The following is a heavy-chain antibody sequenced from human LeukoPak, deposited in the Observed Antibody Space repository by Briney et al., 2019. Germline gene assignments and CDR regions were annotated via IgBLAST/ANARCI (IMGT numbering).Heavy chain of an antibody. J-gene: IGHJ4*02. CDR2: ISYDGTNK. D-gene: IGHD3-3*01. V-gene: IGHV3-30*18. CDR3: AKDLNYDFWSGLGH. CDR1: GFTFSSYG. Sequence: GGSLRLSCAVSGFTFSSYGMHWVRQAPGKGLEWMAVISYDGTNKYYADSVKGRFTISRDNSKNTLYLQMNSLRAEDTAVYYCAKDLNYDFWSGLGHWGQGTLVTVSS.